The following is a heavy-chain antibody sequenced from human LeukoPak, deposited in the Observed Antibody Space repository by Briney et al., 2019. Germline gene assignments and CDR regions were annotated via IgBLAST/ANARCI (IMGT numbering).Heavy chain of an antibody. CDR1: GFRFGRDW. V-gene: IGHV3-7*01. J-gene: IGHJ1*01. CDR3: ATLDSTKSVL. Sequence: GGSLRLSCVASGFRFGRDWISWVRQAPGKGLEWVACIKQDGSESYYVDSVRGRFTVSVDNGKNSLYLQMNSLRAEDTARYYCATLDSTKSVLWGRGTAVIVSS. CDR2: IKQDGSES. D-gene: IGHD2-2*01.